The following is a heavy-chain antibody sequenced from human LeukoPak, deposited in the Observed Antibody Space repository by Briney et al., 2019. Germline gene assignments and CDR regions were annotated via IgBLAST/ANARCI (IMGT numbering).Heavy chain of an antibody. CDR1: GGSLSGYY. J-gene: IGHJ1*01. D-gene: IGHD3-22*01. CDR2: INHGGRN. V-gene: IGHV4-34*01. Sequence: SETLSLTCAVYGGSLSGYYWSWVRHPPGKGLEWIGEINHGGRNKYNTSHKSRVTISVDTSKHQFSLKLSSVTAADRAVYYCPTCAPGHYYDGRGSCRYFQHWGEGTLVTVSS. CDR3: PTCAPGHYYDGRGSCRYFQH.